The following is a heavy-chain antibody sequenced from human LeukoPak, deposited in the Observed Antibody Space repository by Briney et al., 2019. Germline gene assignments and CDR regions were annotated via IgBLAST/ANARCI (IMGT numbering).Heavy chain of an antibody. CDR2: IYYSGST. Sequence: SETLSLTCTVSGGSISSYYWGWIRQPPGKGLEWIGSIYYSGSTYYNPSLKSRVTISVDTSKNQFSLKLSSVTAADTAVYYCARLDNRGAAAGTIRYWGQGTLVTVSS. CDR3: ARLDNRGAAAGTIRY. CDR1: GGSISSYY. V-gene: IGHV4-39*01. D-gene: IGHD6-13*01. J-gene: IGHJ4*02.